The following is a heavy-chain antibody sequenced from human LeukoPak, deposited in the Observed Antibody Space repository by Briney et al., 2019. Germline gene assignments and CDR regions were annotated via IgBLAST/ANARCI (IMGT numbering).Heavy chain of an antibody. J-gene: IGHJ4*02. D-gene: IGHD3-22*01. CDR2: IRSKANSYAT. CDR1: GFTFSGSA. V-gene: IGHV3-73*01. Sequence: GGSLRLSCADSGFTFSGSALHWVRQASGKGLEWLGRIRSKANSYATAYAASVKGRFTISRDDSKNTAYLQMNSLKTEDTAVYYCSSLFYDSSGYYSRWGQGTLVTVSS. CDR3: SSLFYDSSGYYSR.